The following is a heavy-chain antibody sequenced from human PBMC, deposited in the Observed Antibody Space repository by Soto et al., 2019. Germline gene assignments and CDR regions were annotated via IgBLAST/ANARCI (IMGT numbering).Heavy chain of an antibody. CDR3: ACDGCADHLLYLYY. V-gene: IGHV3-21*04. Sequence: PGGSLRLSCAASGFTSSSYSMNWVRQAPGKGLEWVSSISSSSSYIYYADSVKGRFTISRDNAKNSLYLQMNSLRAEDTAMYYCACDGCADHLLYLYYWEQGTLDIVSS. J-gene: IGHJ4*01. CDR2: ISSSSSYI. D-gene: IGHD3-10*01. CDR1: GFTSSSYS.